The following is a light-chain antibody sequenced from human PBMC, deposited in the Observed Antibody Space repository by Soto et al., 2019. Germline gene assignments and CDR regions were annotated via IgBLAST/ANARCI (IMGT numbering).Light chain of an antibody. Sequence: EIVLTQSPGTLSLSPGERATLSCRASQSFRGLLAWYQQKPGLAPRLLIYDAYSRATGIQDRFSGSGSGTDFTLTISRLEPEDFAVYYCQQYGSSPLTFGQGTRLEIK. CDR2: DAY. V-gene: IGKV3D-20*01. J-gene: IGKJ5*01. CDR1: QSFRGL. CDR3: QQYGSSPLT.